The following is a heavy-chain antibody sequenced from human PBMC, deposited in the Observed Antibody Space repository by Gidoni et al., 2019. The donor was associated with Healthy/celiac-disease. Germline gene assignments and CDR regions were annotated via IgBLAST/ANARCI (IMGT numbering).Heavy chain of an antibody. CDR1: GFTFSSYS. V-gene: IGHV3-21*01. J-gene: IGHJ4*02. CDR2: ISSSRNYI. Sequence: EVQLVESGGGLVKPGGSLRLSCPASGFTFSSYSMNGVRQAPGKGLEWFASISSSRNYIYYADSVKGRFTISRDNAKNSLYLQMNSLRAEDTAVYYCARGPPAARVRLVDYWGQGTLVTVSS. CDR3: ARGPPAARVRLVDY. D-gene: IGHD6-6*01.